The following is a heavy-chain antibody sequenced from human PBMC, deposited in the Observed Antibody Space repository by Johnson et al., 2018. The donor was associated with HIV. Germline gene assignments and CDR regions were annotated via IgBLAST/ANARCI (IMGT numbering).Heavy chain of an antibody. Sequence: VQLVESGGGVVQPGRSLRLSCAASGFTFSNYAMHWVRQAPGKGLEWVTFIRYDGSNKYYAESVKGRFTISRDNPKNTLYLQMNSLRREDTAVYYCAKGGVGREGNRDAFDIWGQGTMVTVSS. CDR1: GFTFSNYA. J-gene: IGHJ3*02. D-gene: IGHD2-15*01. CDR3: AKGGVGREGNRDAFDI. V-gene: IGHV3-30*02. CDR2: IRYDGSNK.